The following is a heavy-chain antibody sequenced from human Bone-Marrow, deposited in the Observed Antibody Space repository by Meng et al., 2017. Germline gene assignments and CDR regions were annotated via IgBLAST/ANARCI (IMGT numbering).Heavy chain of an antibody. J-gene: IGHJ2*01. CDR1: VGSIRGVSSY. CDR2: IYYSGST. D-gene: IGHD5-12*01. Sequence: LRLLCADTGLLKPPKTRPLTCTVSVGSIRGVSSYWGWIRQPPGKGLEWIGSIYYSGSTYYNPSLKSRVTISVDTSKNQFSLKLSSVTAADTAVYYCARIEWLAWYFDLWGRGTLVTVSS. V-gene: IGHV4-39*07. CDR3: ARIEWLAWYFDL.